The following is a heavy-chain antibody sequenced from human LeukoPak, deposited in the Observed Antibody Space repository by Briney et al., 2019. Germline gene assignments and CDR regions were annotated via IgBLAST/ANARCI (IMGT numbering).Heavy chain of an antibody. D-gene: IGHD5-24*01. Sequence: ASVKVSCKASGYTFTSYDINWMRQATGQGLEWMGWMNPNSGNTGYAQKFQGRVTMTRNTSISTAYMELSSLRSEDTAVYYCARDARDGYNNLDYWGQGTLVTVSS. J-gene: IGHJ4*02. V-gene: IGHV1-8*01. CDR2: MNPNSGNT. CDR1: GYTFTSYD. CDR3: ARDARDGYNNLDY.